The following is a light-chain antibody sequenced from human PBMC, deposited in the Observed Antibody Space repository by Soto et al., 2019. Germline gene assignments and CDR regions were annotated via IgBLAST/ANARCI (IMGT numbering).Light chain of an antibody. CDR1: HAITRY. J-gene: IGKJ3*01. CDR2: AAS. Sequence: DRGTITSRASHAITRYLNWYQQKSGQAPKLLINAASTLRSGVPSRFSGSGSGTDFTLTIDSLQPEDFATYYCQQSYNSPFNFGPGPKVDIK. CDR3: QQSYNSPFN. V-gene: IGKV1-39*01.